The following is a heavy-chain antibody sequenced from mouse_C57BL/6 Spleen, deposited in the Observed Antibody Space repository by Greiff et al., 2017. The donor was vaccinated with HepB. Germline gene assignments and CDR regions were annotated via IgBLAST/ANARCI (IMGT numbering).Heavy chain of an antibody. J-gene: IGHJ4*01. Sequence: DVQLVESGGGLVQPGGSLKLSCAASGFTFSDYYMYWVRQTPEKRLEWVAYISNGGGSTYYPDTVKGRFTISRDNAKNTLYLQMSRLKSEDTAMYYCARFYSNSDYYAMDYWGQGTSVTVSS. V-gene: IGHV5-12*01. CDR1: GFTFSDYY. CDR2: ISNGGGST. CDR3: ARFYSNSDYYAMDY. D-gene: IGHD2-5*01.